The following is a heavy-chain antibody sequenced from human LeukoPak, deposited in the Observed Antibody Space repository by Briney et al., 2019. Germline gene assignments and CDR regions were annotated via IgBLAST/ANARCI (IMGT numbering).Heavy chain of an antibody. V-gene: IGHV4-34*01. D-gene: IGHD2-21*02. CDR1: GGSFSGHY. Sequence: SETLSLTCAVYGGSFSGHYWSWIRQPPGKGLEWIGEINHSGSTNYNPSLESRVTISVDTSKNQFSLKLSSVTAADTAVYYCARTLHIVVVTAHDPRRRFDPWGQGTLVTVSS. J-gene: IGHJ5*02. CDR2: INHSGST. CDR3: ARTLHIVVVTAHDPRRRFDP.